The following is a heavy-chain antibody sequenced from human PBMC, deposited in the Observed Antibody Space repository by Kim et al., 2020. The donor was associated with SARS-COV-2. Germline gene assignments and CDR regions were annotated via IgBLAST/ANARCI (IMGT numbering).Heavy chain of an antibody. CDR3: ARNPGYSYGFGINWFDP. Sequence: SETLSLTCAVSGGSISSSNWWSWVRQPPGKGLEWIGEIYHSGSTNYNPSLKSRVTISVDKSKNQFSLKLSSVTAADTAVYYCARNPGYSYGFGINWFDPWGQGTLVTVSS. CDR2: IYHSGST. V-gene: IGHV4-4*02. CDR1: GGSISSSNW. J-gene: IGHJ5*02. D-gene: IGHD5-18*01.